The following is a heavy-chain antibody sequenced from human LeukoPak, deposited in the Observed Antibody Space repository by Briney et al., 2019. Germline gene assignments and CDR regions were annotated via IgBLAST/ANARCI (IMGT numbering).Heavy chain of an antibody. CDR3: ARRTRRIAAAGFDY. V-gene: IGHV4-34*01. CDR2: INHSGST. D-gene: IGHD6-13*01. Sequence: SETLSLTCAVYGGSFSGYYWSWIRQPPGKGLEWIGEINHSGSTNYNPSLKSRATISVDTSKNQFSLKLSSVTAADTAVYYCARRTRRIAAAGFDYWGQGTLVTVSS. J-gene: IGHJ4*02. CDR1: GGSFSGYY.